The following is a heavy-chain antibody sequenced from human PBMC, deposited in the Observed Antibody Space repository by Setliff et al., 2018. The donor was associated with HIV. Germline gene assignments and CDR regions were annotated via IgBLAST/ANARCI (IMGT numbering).Heavy chain of an antibody. CDR1: GFSISSRYY. CDR3: ARSKYSSGWYSDHDAFDI. D-gene: IGHD6-19*01. V-gene: IGHV4-38-2*01. J-gene: IGHJ3*02. Sequence: SETLSLTCDVSGFSISSRYYWGWIRQSPGKGLEWIGDIYHTGSSYYNPSLNDRATISLDTSKNQFSLKLNSVTAADTALYYCARSKYSSGWYSDHDAFDIWGQGTMVTVSS. CDR2: IYHTGSS.